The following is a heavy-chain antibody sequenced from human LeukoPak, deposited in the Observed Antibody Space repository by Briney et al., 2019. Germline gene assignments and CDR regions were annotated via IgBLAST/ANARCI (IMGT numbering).Heavy chain of an antibody. CDR1: GGSISSSSYY. CDR3: ASQSGITFGGVIVPPFDY. V-gene: IGHV4-39*07. D-gene: IGHD3-16*02. J-gene: IGHJ4*02. CDR2: IYHSGST. Sequence: SETLSLTCTVSGGSISSSSYYWGWIRQPPGKGLEWIGSIYHSGSTYYNPSLKSRVTISVDTSKNQFSLKLSSVTVADTAVYYCASQSGITFGGVIVPPFDYWGQGTLVTVSS.